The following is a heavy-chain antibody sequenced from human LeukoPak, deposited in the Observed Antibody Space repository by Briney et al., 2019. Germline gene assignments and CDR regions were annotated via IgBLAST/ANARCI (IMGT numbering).Heavy chain of an antibody. CDR1: GASINNW. Sequence: SEALSLTCSVSGASINNWWSWVRQPPERGLEWIAYIHHSGGTKYKPSLRSRATISLDTSKNQVSLMLTSVTAADTAVYFCAAHVLFDSNNYSFWFDPWGQGTLVTVSP. V-gene: IGHV4-59*08. D-gene: IGHD5/OR15-5a*01. CDR3: AAHVLFDSNNYSFWFDP. J-gene: IGHJ5*02. CDR2: IHHSGGT.